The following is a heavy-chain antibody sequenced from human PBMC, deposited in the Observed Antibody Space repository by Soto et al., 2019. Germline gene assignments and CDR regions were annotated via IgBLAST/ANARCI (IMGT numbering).Heavy chain of an antibody. CDR3: GRSQTTVTSYDY. D-gene: IGHD4-17*01. V-gene: IGHV4-59*12. CDR1: GGSISSYY. Sequence: SETLSLTCTVSGGSISSYYWSWIRQPPGKGLEWIGYIYYSGSTNYNPSLKSRVTISVDTSKNQFSLKLSSVTAADTAVYYCGRSQTTVTSYDYWGQGTLVTVSS. J-gene: IGHJ4*02. CDR2: IYYSGST.